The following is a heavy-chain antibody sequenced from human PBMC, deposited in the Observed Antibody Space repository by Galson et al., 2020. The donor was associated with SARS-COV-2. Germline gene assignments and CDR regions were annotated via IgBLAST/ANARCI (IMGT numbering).Heavy chain of an antibody. D-gene: IGHD3-10*01. J-gene: IGHJ4*02. CDR3: ANGGRITMVRGVSDFDY. CDR1: GGSISSGGYY. CDR2: IYYSGST. Sequence: ETSETLSLTCTVSGGSISSGGYYWSWIRQHPGKGLEWIGYIYYSGSTYYNPSLKSRVTISVDTSKNQFSLKLSSVTAADTAVYYCANGGRITMVRGVSDFDYWGQGTLVTVSS. V-gene: IGHV4-31*03.